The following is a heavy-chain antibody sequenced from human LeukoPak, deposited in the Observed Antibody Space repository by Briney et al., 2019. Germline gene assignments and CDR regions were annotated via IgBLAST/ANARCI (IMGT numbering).Heavy chain of an antibody. CDR3: ARVYYGGTYDYWYFDL. Sequence: PSETLSLTCTVSGGSISGYYWSWIRQPPGKGLEWIGYIFYSGSTNYNPSLKSRVTISVDTSKNQFSLKLSSVTAADTAVYFCARVYYGGTYDYWYFDLWGRGTLVTVSS. D-gene: IGHD3-10*01. V-gene: IGHV4-59*01. CDR1: GGSISGYY. CDR2: IFYSGST. J-gene: IGHJ2*01.